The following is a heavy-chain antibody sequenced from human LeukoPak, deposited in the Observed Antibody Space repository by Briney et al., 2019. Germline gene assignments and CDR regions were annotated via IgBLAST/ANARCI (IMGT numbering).Heavy chain of an antibody. V-gene: IGHV4-4*02. J-gene: IGHJ4*02. CDR2: IYHSGST. D-gene: IGHD3-3*01. Sequence: SGTLSLTCAVSGGSISSSNWWSWVRQPPGKGLEWIGEIYHSGSTNYNPSLKSRVTISVDKSKNQFSLKLSSVTAADTAVYYCVRGGKLRFLEWLIDYWGQGTLVTVSS. CDR1: GGSISSSNW. CDR3: VRGGKLRFLEWLIDY.